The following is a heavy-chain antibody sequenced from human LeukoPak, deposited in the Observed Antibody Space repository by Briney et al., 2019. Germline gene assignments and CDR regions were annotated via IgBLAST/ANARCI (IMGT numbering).Heavy chain of an antibody. V-gene: IGHV3-30*02. D-gene: IGHD2-2*01. CDR3: ANLGKQDIVVVPAAISDAFDI. CDR2: IRYDGSNK. J-gene: IGHJ3*02. CDR1: GFTFSSYG. Sequence: GGPLRLSCAASGFTFSSYGMHWVRQAPGKGLEWVAFIRYDGSNKYYADSVKGRFTIFRDNSKNTLYLQMNSLRAEDTAVYYCANLGKQDIVVVPAAISDAFDIWGQGTMVTVSS.